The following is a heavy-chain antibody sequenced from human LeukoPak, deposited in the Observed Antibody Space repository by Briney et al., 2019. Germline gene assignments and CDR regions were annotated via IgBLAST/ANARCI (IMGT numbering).Heavy chain of an antibody. CDR3: ARGRGPVYFFDY. Sequence: ASVKVSCKASGYTFAGYYMHWVRQAPGQGPEWMGWIGPNSGDTNYAQKFQGRVTMTRDSSITTAYMELSRLRSDDTAMYYCARGRGPVYFFDYWGQGTLVTVSS. D-gene: IGHD3-10*01. CDR1: GYTFAGYY. CDR2: IGPNSGDT. J-gene: IGHJ4*02. V-gene: IGHV1-2*02.